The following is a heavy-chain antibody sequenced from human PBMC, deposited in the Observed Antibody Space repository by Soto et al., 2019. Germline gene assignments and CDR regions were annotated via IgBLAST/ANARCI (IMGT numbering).Heavy chain of an antibody. V-gene: IGHV4-59*01. CDR2: ISSSGNT. D-gene: IGHD3-22*01. Sequence: SRALSVKCIDPDGSISNLYWSWIRQPPGKGLEWIGYISSSGNTNYNPSLKSRVSISVDTSKNQFSLNLTSVTAADTAVYYCARAPMVLTRSYFDSWGQGTPVTVSS. J-gene: IGHJ4*02. CDR3: ARAPMVLTRSYFDS. CDR1: DGSISNLY.